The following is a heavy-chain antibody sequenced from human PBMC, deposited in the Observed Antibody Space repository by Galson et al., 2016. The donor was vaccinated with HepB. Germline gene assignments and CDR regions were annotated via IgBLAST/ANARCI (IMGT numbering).Heavy chain of an antibody. CDR3: AKGKGADYRDQYFHYSGMDV. CDR2: IWREGIRT. J-gene: IGHJ6*02. V-gene: IGHV3-30*02. CDR1: RFHFSMYA. D-gene: IGHD4-17*01. Sequence: SLRLSCAASRFHFSMYAMHWVRQAPGKGLEWVAMIWREGIRTFYADSVKGRFTISRDNSKSTLYLHMNSRRPEDTAMYYCAKGKGADYRDQYFHYSGMDVWGHGTTVTVAS.